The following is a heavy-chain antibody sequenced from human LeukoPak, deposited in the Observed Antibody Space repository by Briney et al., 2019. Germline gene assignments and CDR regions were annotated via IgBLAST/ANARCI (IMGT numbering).Heavy chain of an antibody. CDR1: GFTFSGFW. J-gene: IGHJ3*01. D-gene: IGHD6-6*01. CDR3: ARSSYSSSSSV. CDR2: INSDGSEG. Sequence: GGSLRLSCAVSGFTFSGFWMSWSRQAPGKGLEWVASINSDGSEGYYADVVKGRFTISRDNAKNSLYLQTNSLRAEDTAVYYCARSSYSSSSSVWGQGTMVTVSS. V-gene: IGHV3-7*03.